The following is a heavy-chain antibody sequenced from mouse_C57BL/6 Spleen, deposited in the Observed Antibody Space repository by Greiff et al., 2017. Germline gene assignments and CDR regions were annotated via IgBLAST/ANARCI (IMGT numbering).Heavy chain of an antibody. Sequence: VQRVESGAELVRPGASVTLSCKASGYTFTDYEMHWVKQTPVHGLEWIGAIDPETGGTAYNQKFKGKAILTADKSSSTAYMELRSLTSEDSAVYYCTRFGLYWGQGTTLTVSS. CDR2: IDPETGGT. V-gene: IGHV1-15*01. J-gene: IGHJ2*01. CDR3: TRFGLY. CDR1: GYTFTDYE.